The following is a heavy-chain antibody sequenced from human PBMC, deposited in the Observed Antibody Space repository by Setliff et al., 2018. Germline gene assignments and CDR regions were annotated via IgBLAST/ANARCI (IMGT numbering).Heavy chain of an antibody. Sequence: SETLSLTCTVSGGSISSYYWSWIRQPPGKGLEWIGYIYSSGSTNNNPSLKSRATISADTSKNQLYLSLTSVSVADTAMYYCARSHYYASGNSHYYYMDVWGKGTAVTVSS. CDR1: GGSISSYY. V-gene: IGHV4-59*08. D-gene: IGHD3-10*01. CDR3: ARSHYYASGNSHYYYMDV. CDR2: IYSSGST. J-gene: IGHJ6*03.